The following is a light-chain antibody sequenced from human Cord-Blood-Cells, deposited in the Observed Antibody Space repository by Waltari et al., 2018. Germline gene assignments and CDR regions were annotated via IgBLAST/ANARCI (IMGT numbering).Light chain of an antibody. CDR2: QDS. J-gene: IGLJ2*01. V-gene: IGLV3-1*01. CDR3: QAWDSSVV. CDR1: TLGDKY. Sequence: SYELTQPPSVSASPGQPASITCSGATLGDKYACWYQQKPGQSPVLVIDQDSKRPSGIPERFSGSNSGNTATLTISGTQAMDEADYYCQAWDSSVVFGGGTKLTVL.